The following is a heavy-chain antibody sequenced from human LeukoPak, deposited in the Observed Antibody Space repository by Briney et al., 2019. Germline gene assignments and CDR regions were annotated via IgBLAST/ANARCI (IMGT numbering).Heavy chain of an antibody. CDR3: ASRSADYYYYYMDV. Sequence: SETLSLTCTVSGGSISSGSYYWSWIRQPAGKGLEWIGRIYTSGSTNYNPSLKSRVTISVDTSRNQFSLKLSSVTAADTAVYYCASRSADYYYYYMDVWGKGTTVTVSS. V-gene: IGHV4-61*02. D-gene: IGHD2-2*01. CDR1: GGSISSGSYY. CDR2: IYTSGST. J-gene: IGHJ6*03.